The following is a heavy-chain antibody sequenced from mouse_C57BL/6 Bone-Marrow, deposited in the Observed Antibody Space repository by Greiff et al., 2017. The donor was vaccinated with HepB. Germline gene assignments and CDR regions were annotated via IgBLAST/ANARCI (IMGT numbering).Heavy chain of an antibody. V-gene: IGHV5-9*01. CDR1: GFTFSSYT. J-gene: IGHJ3*01. CDR3: ARLPSIPFAY. CDR2: ISGGGGNT. Sequence: EVKLVESGGGLVKPGGSLKLSCAASGFTFSSYTMSWVRQTPEKRLEWVATISGGGGNTYYPDSVKGRFTISRDNAKNTLYLQMSSLRSEDTALYYCARLPSIPFAYWGQGTLVTVSA.